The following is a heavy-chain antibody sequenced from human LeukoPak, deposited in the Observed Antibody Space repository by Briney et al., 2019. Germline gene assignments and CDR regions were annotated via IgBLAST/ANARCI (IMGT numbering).Heavy chain of an antibody. Sequence: GGSLRLSCAASGFNLGGNAMAWVRQAPGKGLEWVSAIEGSNDNTHYADSVRGRFTVSRDTSKSTLHLQMNGLRGEDTAVYYCTKRDYSDSSGFAPLFDCWGQGTQVTVSS. J-gene: IGHJ4*02. CDR2: IEGSNDNT. CDR3: TKRDYSDSSGFAPLFDC. D-gene: IGHD3-22*01. V-gene: IGHV3-23*01. CDR1: GFNLGGNA.